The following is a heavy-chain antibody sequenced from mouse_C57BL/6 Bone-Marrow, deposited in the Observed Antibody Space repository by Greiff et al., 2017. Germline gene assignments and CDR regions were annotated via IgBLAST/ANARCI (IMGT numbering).Heavy chain of an antibody. CDR3: ARYYYGSSYLYCYFDV. Sequence: QVQLKESGAELMKPGASVKLSCEATGYTFTGYWIEWVKQTPGNGLEWVGEIIPGSGSTNYNEKFKGKATVPADTSTNTAYKQLSSLTTEDSAIYSCARYYYGSSYLYCYFDVWGTGTTVTVSA. V-gene: IGHV1-9*01. CDR2: IIPGSGST. J-gene: IGHJ1*03. CDR1: GYTFTGYW. D-gene: IGHD1-1*01.